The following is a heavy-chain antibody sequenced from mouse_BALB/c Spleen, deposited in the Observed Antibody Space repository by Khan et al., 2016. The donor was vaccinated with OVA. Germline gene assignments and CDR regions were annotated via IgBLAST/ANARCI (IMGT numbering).Heavy chain of an antibody. CDR2: INTYTGEP. V-gene: IGHV9-3-1*01. Sequence: QIQLVQSGPELKKPGETVKISCKASGYTFTSYGMNWVKQSPGKALRWMGWINTYTGEPTYTDDFKGRFAISLETSASTAYLQINNLKNEDTATYCVARPPYFSYTLDYWGQGTSVTVSS. J-gene: IGHJ4*01. D-gene: IGHD2-10*01. CDR3: ARPPYFSYTLDY. CDR1: GYTFTSYG.